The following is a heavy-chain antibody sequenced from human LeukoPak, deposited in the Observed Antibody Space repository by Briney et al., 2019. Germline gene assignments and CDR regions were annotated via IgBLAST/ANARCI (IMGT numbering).Heavy chain of an antibody. D-gene: IGHD2-2*01. J-gene: IGHJ5*02. V-gene: IGHV1-8*01. CDR3: ARALGYCSSTSCYLYWFDP. CDR1: GYTFTSYD. CDR2: MNPNSGNT. Sequence: ASAKVSCKASGYTFTSYDINWVRQATGQGLEWMGWMNPNSGNTGYAQKFQGRVTMTRNTSISTAYMELSSLRSEDTAVYYCARALGYCSSTSCYLYWFDPWGQGTLVTVSS.